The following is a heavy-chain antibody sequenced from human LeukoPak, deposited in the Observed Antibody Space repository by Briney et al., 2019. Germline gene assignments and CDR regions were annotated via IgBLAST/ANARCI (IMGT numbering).Heavy chain of an antibody. CDR2: IIPILDIA. D-gene: IGHD7-27*01. Sequence: ASVKVSCKASGGTFSPYAISWVRQAPGQGLEWMGRIIPILDIANYSQKFRGRVTITADKSTSTVYMVLSSLKSEDTAMYYGAKKELTGDRKGGVDYWGQGTLVTVSS. CDR1: GGTFSPYA. V-gene: IGHV1-69*04. CDR3: AKKELTGDRKGGVDY. J-gene: IGHJ4*02.